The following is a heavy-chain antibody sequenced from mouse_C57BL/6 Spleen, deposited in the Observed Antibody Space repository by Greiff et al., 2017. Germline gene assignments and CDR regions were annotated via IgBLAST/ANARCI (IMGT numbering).Heavy chain of an antibody. CDR2: ISSGSSTI. D-gene: IGHD3-3*01. V-gene: IGHV5-17*01. Sequence: EVKVVESGGGLVKPGGSLKLSCAASGFTFSDYGMHWVRQAPEKGLEWVAYISSGSSTIYYADTVKGRFTISRENAKNTLFLQLTSLRSEDTAMYYCARGGHDYWGQGTTLTVSS. J-gene: IGHJ2*01. CDR1: GFTFSDYG. CDR3: ARGGHDY.